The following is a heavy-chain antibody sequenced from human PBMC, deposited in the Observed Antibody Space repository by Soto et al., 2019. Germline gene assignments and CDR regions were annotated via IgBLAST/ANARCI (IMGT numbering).Heavy chain of an antibody. CDR1: GGSINSYY. D-gene: IGHD3-10*01. J-gene: IGHJ6*03. CDR3: ARDTRMVRGVNSYCYTDV. Sequence: SETLSLTCTGSGGSINSYYWSGIRQPPGKGLEWIGYIYYSGSPNYNPSLKSRVTMTVDTSKNQFSLKLSSVTAADTAIYYCARDTRMVRGVNSYCYTDVCGRGTTVTVSS. V-gene: IGHV4-59*01. CDR2: IYYSGSP.